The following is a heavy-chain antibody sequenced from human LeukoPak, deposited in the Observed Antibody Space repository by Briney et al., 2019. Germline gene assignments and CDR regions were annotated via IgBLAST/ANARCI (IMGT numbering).Heavy chain of an antibody. V-gene: IGHV3-33*08. D-gene: IGHD3-22*01. Sequence: PGGSLRLSCAASGFTFSSYAMNWVRQAPGKGLEWVAVMWSDGTKKYYADSVKGRFTVSRDTSKHTLYLQMSSLRAEDTAVYFCARVDDTTGRYSRFDYWGQGTLVTVSS. CDR2: MWSDGTKK. J-gene: IGHJ4*02. CDR3: ARVDDTTGRYSRFDY. CDR1: GFTFSSYA.